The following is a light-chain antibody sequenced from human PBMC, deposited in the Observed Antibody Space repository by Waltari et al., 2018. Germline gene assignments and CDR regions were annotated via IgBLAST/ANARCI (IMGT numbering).Light chain of an antibody. CDR2: AAS. CDR1: HHIDKN. Sequence: IQMTQSPSSLSASIGDRVTITCRASHHIDKNLNWYQQKPGKAPKLLFYAASTLQSGVPSRFTGSGYGTDFTLTISSLQPEDIATYSCQQSQGVPFTFGQGTKVELK. V-gene: IGKV1-39*01. J-gene: IGKJ2*01. CDR3: QQSQGVPFT.